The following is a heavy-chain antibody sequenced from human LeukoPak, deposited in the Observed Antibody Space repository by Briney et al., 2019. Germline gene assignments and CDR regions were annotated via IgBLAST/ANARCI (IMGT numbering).Heavy chain of an antibody. CDR2: IIPIFGTA. V-gene: IGHV1-69*05. CDR3: AREGFAGAAIRFRDDAFDI. D-gene: IGHD3-10*01. Sequence: GSSVKVSCKASGGTFSSYAISWVRQAPGQGLEWMGGIIPIFGTADYAQKFQGRVTITTDESTSTAYMELSSLRSEDTAVYYCAREGFAGAAIRFRDDAFDIWGQGTMVTVSS. CDR1: GGTFSSYA. J-gene: IGHJ3*02.